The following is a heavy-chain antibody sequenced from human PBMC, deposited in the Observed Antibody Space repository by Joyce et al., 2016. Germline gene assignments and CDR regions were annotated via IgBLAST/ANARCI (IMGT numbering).Heavy chain of an antibody. V-gene: IGHV3-30*03. Sequence: QVQLVESGGGVVQPGRSLRLSCAASGFTFSNYGMHWVRHAPGKGLEWVAIISYDGSNRHYADSVKGRFTISRDNSRNTLYLQMNRLRPEDTAAYYCARDYDPYYYYYMNVWGKGTTVTVSS. CDR1: GFTFSNYG. D-gene: IGHD3-3*01. J-gene: IGHJ6*03. CDR2: ISYDGSNR. CDR3: ARDYDPYYYYYMNV.